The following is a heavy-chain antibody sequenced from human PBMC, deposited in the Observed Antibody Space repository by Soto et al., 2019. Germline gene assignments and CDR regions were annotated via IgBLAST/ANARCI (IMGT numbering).Heavy chain of an antibody. D-gene: IGHD1-26*01. CDR3: ARDGGRHSGGIDY. CDR1: GVTFSSYS. V-gene: IGHV1-69*01. J-gene: IGHJ4*02. CDR2: IIPIFGTA. Sequence: QVQLVQSGAEVKKPGSSVKVSCKASGVTFSSYSIKWVRQAPGQGLEWMGEIIPIFGTANYAQKFQRRVTITAEEATSTAYLELSSLRSEDTAVYYCARDGGRHSGGIDYWGQGTLVTVSS.